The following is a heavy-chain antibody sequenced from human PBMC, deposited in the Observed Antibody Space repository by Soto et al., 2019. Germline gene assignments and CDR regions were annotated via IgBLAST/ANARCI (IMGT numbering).Heavy chain of an antibody. J-gene: IGHJ5*02. Sequence: PGGSLRLSCVASGLTFGSRAMSWVRQSPGEGLEWVSAISGSGGSTYYADSVKGRFTISRDNSKNTLYLQMSSLRAEDTAVYYCAKGVRSSPPNNWFDPWGQGTLVTVSS. V-gene: IGHV3-23*01. CDR2: ISGSGGST. CDR3: AKGVRSSPPNNWFDP. D-gene: IGHD2-15*01. CDR1: GLTFGSRA.